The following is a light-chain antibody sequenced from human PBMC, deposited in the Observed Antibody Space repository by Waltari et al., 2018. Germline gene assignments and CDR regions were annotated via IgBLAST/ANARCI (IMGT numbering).Light chain of an antibody. CDR2: DVS. Sequence: DIQMTQSPSSLSASVGDRVTITCQASQDISGYLNWSHHKPGKAPKLLISDVSTLETRVPSRFSGAASGTHFTLTISSLQPEDIGTYYCQRYDNLPTFSFGPGTKLEL. CDR3: QRYDNLPTFS. CDR1: QDISGY. J-gene: IGKJ2*03. V-gene: IGKV1-33*01.